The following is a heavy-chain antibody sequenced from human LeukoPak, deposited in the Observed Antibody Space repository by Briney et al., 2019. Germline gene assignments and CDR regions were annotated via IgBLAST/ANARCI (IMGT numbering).Heavy chain of an antibody. D-gene: IGHD6-19*01. CDR1: GYTFSGYH. Sequence: GASVTVSCKPSGYTFSGYHIHWMRQAPGQGLEWIGWIDPYSGGTHFAEKFQGRVTLTSDTSITTLYMELTNLKSDDTSIYFCARDVVAVDSNWFDPWGQGTLVTVSS. V-gene: IGHV1-2*02. CDR2: IDPYSGGT. CDR3: ARDVVAVDSNWFDP. J-gene: IGHJ5*02.